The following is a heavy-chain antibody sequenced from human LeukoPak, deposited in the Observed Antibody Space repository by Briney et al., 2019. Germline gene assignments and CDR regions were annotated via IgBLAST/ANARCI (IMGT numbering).Heavy chain of an antibody. V-gene: IGHV3-7*03. CDR2: INHNGNVN. D-gene: IGHD5-18*01. Sequence: GGSLRLSCAASGFTFSSYWMNWARQAPGKGLEWVASINHNGNVNYYVDSVKGRFTISRDNSKNTLFLQMDSLRAEDTAVYYCAKDPRGYSYGRDAFDIWGQGTMVTVSS. CDR3: AKDPRGYSYGRDAFDI. J-gene: IGHJ3*02. CDR1: GFTFSSYW.